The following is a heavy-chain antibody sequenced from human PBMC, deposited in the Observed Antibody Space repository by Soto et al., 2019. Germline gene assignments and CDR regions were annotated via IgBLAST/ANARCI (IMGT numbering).Heavy chain of an antibody. Sequence: GGSLRLSCAASGFTFSSYWMSWVRQAPGKGLEWVANIKQDGSEKYYVDSVKGRFTISRDNAKNSLYLQMNSLRAEDTAVYYCAREGSYCSGGSCYSYPKYYYYYMDVWGKGTTVTVSS. V-gene: IGHV3-7*01. D-gene: IGHD2-15*01. CDR1: GFTFSSYW. J-gene: IGHJ6*03. CDR2: IKQDGSEK. CDR3: AREGSYCSGGSCYSYPKYYYYYMDV.